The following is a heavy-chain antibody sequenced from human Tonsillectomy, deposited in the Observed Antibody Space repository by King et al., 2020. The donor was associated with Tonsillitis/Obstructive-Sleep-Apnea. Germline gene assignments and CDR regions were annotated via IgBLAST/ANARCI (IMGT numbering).Heavy chain of an antibody. Sequence: QLQESGPGLVKPSQTLSLTCTVSGGSISSGGYYWRWIRQHPGKGLEWIGYIYYSGSTYYNPSLKSRVTISVDTSKNQFSLKLSSVTAADTAVYYCARSGRRVVVVPAAIDVWGKGTTVTVSS. CDR3: ARSGRRVVVVPAAIDV. CDR1: GGSISSGGYY. D-gene: IGHD2-2*01. CDR2: IYYSGST. V-gene: IGHV4-31*03. J-gene: IGHJ6*04.